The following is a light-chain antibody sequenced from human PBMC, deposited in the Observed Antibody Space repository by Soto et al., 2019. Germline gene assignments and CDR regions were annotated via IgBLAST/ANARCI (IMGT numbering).Light chain of an antibody. CDR2: DAS. CDR3: QQRSNWPWT. J-gene: IGKJ1*01. CDR1: QSVSSY. V-gene: IGKV3-11*01. Sequence: EIVLTQSPATLSLSPGERATLSCRASQSVSSYLAWYRQKPGQAPRLLIYDASNRATGIPARFSGSGSGTDFTLTISSLEPEDFAVYYCQQRSNWPWTFGQGTRWISN.